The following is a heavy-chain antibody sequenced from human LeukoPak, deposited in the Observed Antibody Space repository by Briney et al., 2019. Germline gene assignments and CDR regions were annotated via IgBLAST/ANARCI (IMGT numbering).Heavy chain of an antibody. J-gene: IGHJ6*02. CDR3: GRAVDV. Sequence: PGGSLRLSCAASGFTFTSYWMSCVRQAPGKGLEWVANIKQDGSEKYCVDSVKGRFTISRGNAKSSLYLQMNSLRAEDSAVYYCGRAVDVWGQGTTVTVSS. V-gene: IGHV3-7*04. CDR1: GFTFTSYW. CDR2: IKQDGSEK.